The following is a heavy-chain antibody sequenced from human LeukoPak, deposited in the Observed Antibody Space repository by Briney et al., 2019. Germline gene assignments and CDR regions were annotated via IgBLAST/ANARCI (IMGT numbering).Heavy chain of an antibody. CDR2: VKSKTSGGTV. CDR3: TAGVGSSDHDY. V-gene: IGHV3-15*01. Sequence: GGSLRLSCAASGFTFTNAWMSWVRQAPRKGLEWVGRVKSKTSGGTVDYAAPVKVRFTISRDDSKNTLWLQMNSLKTEDTAVYYCTAGVGSSDHDYWGQGTLVTVSS. CDR1: GFTFTNAW. J-gene: IGHJ4*02. D-gene: IGHD1-26*01.